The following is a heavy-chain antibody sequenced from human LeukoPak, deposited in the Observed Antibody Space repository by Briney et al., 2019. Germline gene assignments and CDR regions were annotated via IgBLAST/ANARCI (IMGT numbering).Heavy chain of an antibody. CDR3: ARDRGVPGPGNALDI. CDR2: VKPKSGDS. Sequence: SVKVSCKTSGGTFISYAISWVRQAPGQGLEWLGLVKPKSGDSDFVQKFRGRVTVTTDASTTTIHMELSNLRSDDTAVYYCARDRGVPGPGNALDIWGQGTMVTVSS. CDR1: GGTFISYA. J-gene: IGHJ3*02. V-gene: IGHV1-2*06. D-gene: IGHD2-8*01.